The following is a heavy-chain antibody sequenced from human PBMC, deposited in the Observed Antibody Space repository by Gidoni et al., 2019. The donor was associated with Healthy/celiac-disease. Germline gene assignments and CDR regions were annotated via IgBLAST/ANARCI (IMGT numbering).Heavy chain of an antibody. Sequence: QVQLQESGPGLVKPSETLSLTCTVPGGSIRSYYWSWIRQPAGKGLEWIGRIYTSGSTNYNPPLKSRVTMSVDTSKNQFSLKLSSVTAADTAVYYCAREYSSGWWYWYFDLWGRGTLVTVSS. CDR3: AREYSSGWWYWYFDL. CDR1: GGSIRSYY. J-gene: IGHJ2*01. CDR2: IYTSGST. D-gene: IGHD6-19*01. V-gene: IGHV4-4*07.